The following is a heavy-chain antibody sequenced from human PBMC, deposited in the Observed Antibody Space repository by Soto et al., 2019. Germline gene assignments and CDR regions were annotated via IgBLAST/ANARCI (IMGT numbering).Heavy chain of an antibody. Sequence: SLRLSCAASGFTFSSYSMNWVRQAPGKGLEWVSSISSSSSYIYYADSVKGRFTISRDNAKNSLYLQMNSLRAEDTAVYYCARNPRGEVGAFDIWGQGTMVTVSS. V-gene: IGHV3-21*01. CDR3: ARNPRGEVGAFDI. D-gene: IGHD1-26*01. CDR2: ISSSSSYI. J-gene: IGHJ3*02. CDR1: GFTFSSYS.